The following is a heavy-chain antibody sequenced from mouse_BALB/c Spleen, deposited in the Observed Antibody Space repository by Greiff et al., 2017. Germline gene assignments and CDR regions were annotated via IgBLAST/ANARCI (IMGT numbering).Heavy chain of an antibody. CDR3: ARGIYDGYYDY. CDR2: IDPSDSYT. V-gene: IGHV1-69*02. CDR1: GYTFTSYW. Sequence: QVQLQQPGAELVKPGASVKLSCKASGYTFTSYWMHWVKQRPGQGLEWIGEIDPSDSYTNYNQKFKGKATLTVDKSSSTAYMELRSLTSEDSAVYYCARGIYDGYYDYWGQGTTLTVSS. D-gene: IGHD2-3*01. J-gene: IGHJ2*01.